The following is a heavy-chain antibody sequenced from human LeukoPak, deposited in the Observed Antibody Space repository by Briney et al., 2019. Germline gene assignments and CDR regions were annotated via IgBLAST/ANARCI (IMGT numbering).Heavy chain of an antibody. CDR1: GFTFNSYG. CDR2: ISYDGSNK. CDR3: ARDSVYKLTVSWFDP. V-gene: IGHV3-30*03. Sequence: PGGSLRLSCAASGFTFNSYGIHWVRHPPGKGLEWVAVISYDGSNKYYADSVKGRFTISRDNSKNTLYLQMNSLRAEDTAVYYCARDSVYKLTVSWFDPWGQGTLVTVSS. J-gene: IGHJ5*02. D-gene: IGHD1-14*01.